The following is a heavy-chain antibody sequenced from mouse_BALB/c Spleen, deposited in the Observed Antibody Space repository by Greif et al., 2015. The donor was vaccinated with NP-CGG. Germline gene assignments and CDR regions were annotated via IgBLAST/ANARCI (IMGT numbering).Heavy chain of an antibody. Sequence: EVQGVESGTVLARPGASVKMSCKASGYTFTSYWMHWVKQRPGQGLEWIGAIYPGNSDTSYNQKFKGKAKLTAVTSTSTAYIDLISLTNEDSAVYYCTRNYLCAMDYWGQGTSVTVSS. CDR1: GYTFTSYW. V-gene: IGHV1-5*01. CDR2: IYPGNSDT. CDR3: TRNYLCAMDY. J-gene: IGHJ4*01. D-gene: IGHD6-1*01.